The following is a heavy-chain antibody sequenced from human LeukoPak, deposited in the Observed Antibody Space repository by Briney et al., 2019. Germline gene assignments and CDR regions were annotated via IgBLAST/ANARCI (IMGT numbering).Heavy chain of an antibody. Sequence: GGSLRLSCAASGFTFSSYGMHWVRQAPGKGLEWVAVISYDGSNKYYADSVKGRFTISRDNSKNTLYLQMNSLRAEDTAAYYCAKDILIAAAQWDGMDVWGQGTTVTVSS. CDR2: ISYDGSNK. V-gene: IGHV3-30*18. J-gene: IGHJ6*02. D-gene: IGHD6-13*01. CDR3: AKDILIAAAQWDGMDV. CDR1: GFTFSSYG.